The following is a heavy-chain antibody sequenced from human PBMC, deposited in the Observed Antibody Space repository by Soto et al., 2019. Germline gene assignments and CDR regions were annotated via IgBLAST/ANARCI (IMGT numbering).Heavy chain of an antibody. V-gene: IGHV1-69*12. Sequence: QVQLVQSGAEVKKPGSSVKVSCKASGGTFSSYAISWVRQAPGQGLEWMGGIIPIFGTANYAQKFKGRVTITADESTSTAYMELSSLRSDDTAVYYCARPGGIAAAGTWSSFDYWGQGTLVTVSS. CDR2: IIPIFGTA. D-gene: IGHD6-13*01. CDR3: ARPGGIAAAGTWSSFDY. J-gene: IGHJ4*02. CDR1: GGTFSSYA.